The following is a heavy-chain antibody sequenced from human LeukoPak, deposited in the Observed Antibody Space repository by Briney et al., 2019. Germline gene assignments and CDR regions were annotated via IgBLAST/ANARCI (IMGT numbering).Heavy chain of an antibody. CDR2: ISGSGGST. V-gene: IGHV3-23*01. CDR1: GFTFSSYA. D-gene: IGHD5-18*01. Sequence: GGSLRLSCAASGFTFSSYAMSWVRQAPGKGLEWVSAISGSGGSTYYADSAKGRFTISRDNSKNTLYLQMNSLRAEDTAVYYCAKDVGYGTAEYFQHWGQGTLVTVSS. J-gene: IGHJ1*01. CDR3: AKDVGYGTAEYFQH.